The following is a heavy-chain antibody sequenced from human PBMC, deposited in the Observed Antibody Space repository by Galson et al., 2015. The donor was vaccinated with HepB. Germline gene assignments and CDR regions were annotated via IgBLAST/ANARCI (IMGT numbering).Heavy chain of an antibody. CDR3: AKDLIRYFGTLTPYYYYYGMDV. V-gene: IGHV3-30*18. Sequence: SLRLSCAASGFTFSSYGMHWVRQAPGKGLEWVAVISYDGSNKYYADSVKGRFTISRDNSKNTLYLQMNSLRAEDTAVYYCAKDLIRYFGTLTPYYYYYGMDVWGQGTTVTASS. J-gene: IGHJ6*02. CDR2: ISYDGSNK. D-gene: IGHD3-9*01. CDR1: GFTFSSYG.